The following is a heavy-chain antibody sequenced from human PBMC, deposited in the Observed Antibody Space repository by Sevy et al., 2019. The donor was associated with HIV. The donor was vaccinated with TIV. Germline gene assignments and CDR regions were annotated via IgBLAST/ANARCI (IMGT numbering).Heavy chain of an antibody. V-gene: IGHV1-69*13. D-gene: IGHD1-1*01. CDR2: IIPIFGTT. CDR3: ATEVGGSVQLERLTSYYGMDV. Sequence: ASVKVSCKASGGTFSSYAISWVRQAPGQGLEWMGGIIPIFGTTNYAQKFQGRVTITADESRTTAYMELRSLTSEDTAVYYCATEVGGSVQLERLTSYYGMDVWGQGTTVTVSS. CDR1: GGTFSSYA. J-gene: IGHJ6*02.